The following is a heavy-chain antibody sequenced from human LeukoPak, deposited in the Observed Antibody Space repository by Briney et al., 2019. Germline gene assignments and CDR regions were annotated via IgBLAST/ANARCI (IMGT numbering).Heavy chain of an antibody. D-gene: IGHD4-17*01. CDR3: ARGPFADYGDYGHSFDY. CDR1: EYTFTNYY. Sequence: ASVKVSCKAFEYTFTNYYMHWVRQAPGQGLEWMGLINPSGGSTSYSQNFQGRVAMTRDTSTSTVYMDLGSLRSEDTAVYYCARGPFADYGDYGHSFDYWGQGTLVTVAS. J-gene: IGHJ4*02. V-gene: IGHV1-46*01. CDR2: INPSGGST.